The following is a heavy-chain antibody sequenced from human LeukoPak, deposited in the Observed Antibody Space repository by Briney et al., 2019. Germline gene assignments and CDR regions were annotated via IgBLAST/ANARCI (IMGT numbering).Heavy chain of an antibody. CDR1: GGSSSGYY. D-gene: IGHD3-22*01. CDR2: INHSGST. J-gene: IGHJ4*02. Sequence: SETLSLTCAVYGGSSSGYYWSWIRQPPGKGLEWIGEINHSGSTNYNPSLKSRVTISVDTSKNQFSLKLSSVTAADSAVYYCARGDVVTTEYWDQGTLVTVSS. CDR3: ARGDVVTTEY. V-gene: IGHV4-34*01.